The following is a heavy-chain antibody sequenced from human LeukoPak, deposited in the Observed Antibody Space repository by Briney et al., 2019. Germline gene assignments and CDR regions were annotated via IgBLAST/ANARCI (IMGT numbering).Heavy chain of an antibody. CDR2: INPNSGGT. CDR1: GYTFTSYD. V-gene: IGHV1-2*02. D-gene: IGHD6-19*01. CDR3: ARVAEQTSGWYLVDEYFQH. J-gene: IGHJ1*01. Sequence: ASVKVSCKASGYTFTSYDINWVRLAPGQGLEWMGWINPNSGGTNYAQKFQGRVTMTRDTSISTAYMELSRLRSDDTAVYYCARVAEQTSGWYLVDEYFQHWGQGTLVTVSS.